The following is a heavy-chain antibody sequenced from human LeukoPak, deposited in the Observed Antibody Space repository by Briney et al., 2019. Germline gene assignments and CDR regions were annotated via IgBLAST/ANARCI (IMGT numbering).Heavy chain of an antibody. D-gene: IGHD3-3*01. J-gene: IGHJ3*02. CDR2: IIPIFGTA. Sequence: GASVKVSCKASGGTFSSYAISWVRQAPGQGLEWMGRIIPIFGTANYAQKFQGRVTIIADESTSTAYMELSSLRSEDTAVYYCAREWGYDFWSGYYTNAFDIWGQGTMVTVSS. CDR1: GGTFSSYA. CDR3: AREWGYDFWSGYYTNAFDI. V-gene: IGHV1-69*13.